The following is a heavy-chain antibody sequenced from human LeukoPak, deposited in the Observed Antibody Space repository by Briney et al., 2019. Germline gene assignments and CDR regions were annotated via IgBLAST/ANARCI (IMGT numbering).Heavy chain of an antibody. D-gene: IGHD1-1*01. Sequence: GGSLRLSCAASGFTFSNYAMNWVRQAPGKGLEWVSSINGIGGSTYYADSVKGRFTISRDNAKNSLYLQMNSLRAEDTALYYCAREWKDAFDIWGQGTMVTVSS. J-gene: IGHJ3*02. CDR1: GFTFSNYA. CDR3: AREWKDAFDI. CDR2: INGIGGST. V-gene: IGHV3-23*01.